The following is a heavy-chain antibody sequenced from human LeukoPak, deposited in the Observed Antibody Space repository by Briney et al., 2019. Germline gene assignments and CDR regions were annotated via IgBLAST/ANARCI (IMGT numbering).Heavy chain of an antibody. CDR1: GYTFTDYY. D-gene: IGHD2-2*01. CDR3: ARANFLYCSSSTCLFDY. V-gene: IGHV1-2*02. Sequence: ASVKVSCKASGYTFTDYYMHWVRQAPGQGFEWKGWINPNDGDTNYAQKFQGRVTMTRDTSISTAHMEVSRLRSDDTAVYYCARANFLYCSSSTCLFDYWGQVTLVTVSS. J-gene: IGHJ4*02. CDR2: INPNDGDT.